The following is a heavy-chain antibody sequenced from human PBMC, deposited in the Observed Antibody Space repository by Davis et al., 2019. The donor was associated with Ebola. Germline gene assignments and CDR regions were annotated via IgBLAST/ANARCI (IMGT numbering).Heavy chain of an antibody. V-gene: IGHV5-51*01. CDR3: ARAGSWYASFDY. J-gene: IGHJ4*02. CDR2: IYPGDSDT. Sequence: KVSYKASGYSFTSYWIGWVRQMPGKGLEWMGIIYPGDSDTRYSPSFQGQVTISADKSISTAYLQWSSLKASDTAMYYCARAGSWYASFDYWGQGTLVTVSS. D-gene: IGHD6-13*01. CDR1: GYSFTSYW.